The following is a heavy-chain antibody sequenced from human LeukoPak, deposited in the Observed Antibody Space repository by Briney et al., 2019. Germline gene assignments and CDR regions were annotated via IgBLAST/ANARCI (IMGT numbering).Heavy chain of an antibody. CDR2: VYYTGST. Sequence: SETLSLTYTVSGGSISNDRCYWGWVRQPPGKGLEWIGSVYYTGSTYYNPSLKNRVTVSVDTSKNQFSLKLSSMTATDAAVFYCARRDNYYGMDAWGQGITISVSS. CDR1: GGSISNDRCY. V-gene: IGHV4-39*01. J-gene: IGHJ6*02. D-gene: IGHD2-21*02. CDR3: ARRDNYYGMDA.